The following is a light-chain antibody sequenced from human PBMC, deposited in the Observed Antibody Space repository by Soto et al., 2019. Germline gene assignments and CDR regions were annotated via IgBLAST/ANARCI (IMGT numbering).Light chain of an antibody. CDR2: DVT. CDR1: SSDVGGYNY. V-gene: IGLV2-14*03. Sequence: QSALTQPASVYGSPGQSITISCTGTSSDVGGYNYVSWYQQHPGRAPKLMIYDVTNRPSGVSGRFSGSKSGNTASLTISGLQAEDEADYYCSSYTSNTTPFVLGPGTKLTVL. J-gene: IGLJ1*01. CDR3: SSYTSNTTPFV.